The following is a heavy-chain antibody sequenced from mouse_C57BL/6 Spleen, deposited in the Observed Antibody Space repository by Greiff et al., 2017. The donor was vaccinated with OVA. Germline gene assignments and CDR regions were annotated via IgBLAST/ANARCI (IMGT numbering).Heavy chain of an antibody. D-gene: IGHD4-1*01. CDR1: GYAFSSYW. J-gene: IGHJ4*01. V-gene: IGHV1-80*01. CDR2: IYPGDGDT. Sequence: QVQLQQSGAELVKPGASVKISCKASGYAFSSYWMNWVKQRPGKGLEWIGQIYPGDGDTNYNGKFKGKAILTADKSSSTAYMQLSSLTSEDAAVYFCARSGYPLYAVAYWGQGTSVTVSS. CDR3: ARSGYPLYAVAY.